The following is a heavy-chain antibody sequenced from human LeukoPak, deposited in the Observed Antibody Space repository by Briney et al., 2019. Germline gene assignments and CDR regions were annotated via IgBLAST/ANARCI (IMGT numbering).Heavy chain of an antibody. Sequence: ASVKVSCKASGYTFTSYAMHWVRQAPGQRLEWMGRINPNSGGTNYAQKFQGRVTMTRDTSISTAYMELSRLRSDDTAVYYCARDRSAAGIYYYYGMDVWGQGTTVTVSS. J-gene: IGHJ6*02. CDR1: GYTFTSYA. CDR2: INPNSGGT. D-gene: IGHD6-13*01. CDR3: ARDRSAAGIYYYYGMDV. V-gene: IGHV1-2*06.